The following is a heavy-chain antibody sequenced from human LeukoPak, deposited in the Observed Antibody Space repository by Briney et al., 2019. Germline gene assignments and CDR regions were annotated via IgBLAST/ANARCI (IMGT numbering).Heavy chain of an antibody. CDR1: GFTFSSYW. CDR3: TRTMVRGVIITGEFDY. J-gene: IGHJ4*02. D-gene: IGHD3-10*01. Sequence: PGGSLRLSCAASGFTFSSYWMSWVRQAPGKGLEWVANIKQDGSEKYYVDSVKGRFTISRDNAKNSLYLQMNSLRAEDTAVYYCTRTMVRGVIITGEFDYWGQGTLVTVSS. CDR2: IKQDGSEK. V-gene: IGHV3-7*01.